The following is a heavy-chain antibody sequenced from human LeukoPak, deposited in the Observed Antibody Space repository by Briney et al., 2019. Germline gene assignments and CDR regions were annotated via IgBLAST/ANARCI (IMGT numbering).Heavy chain of an antibody. CDR2: ISTYNGNT. V-gene: IGHV1-18*01. D-gene: IGHD3-16*01. Sequence: ASVKVSCKASGYPFTSYGITWVRQAPGQGLEWMGWISTYNGNTNYAQKLQGRVTMTTDTSTSTAYMELRSLRSDDTAVYYCARGGGRYTIISLDYWGQGTLVTVSS. CDR1: GYPFTSYG. CDR3: ARGGGRYTIISLDY. J-gene: IGHJ4*02.